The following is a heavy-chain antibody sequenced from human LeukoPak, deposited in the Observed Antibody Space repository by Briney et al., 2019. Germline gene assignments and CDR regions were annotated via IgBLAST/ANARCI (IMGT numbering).Heavy chain of an antibody. V-gene: IGHV3-7*01. CDR3: QSSFWTGYWSRHYYYYMDV. CDR2: IKQDGSEK. Sequence: GGSLRLSCAASGFTFSSYWMSWVRQAPGKGLEWVANIKQDGSEKYYVDSVKGRFTISRDNAKNSLYLQMNSLRPEDTAVYYCQSSFWTGYWSRHYYYYMDVWGQGTTVTVSS. J-gene: IGHJ6*03. D-gene: IGHD3/OR15-3a*01. CDR1: GFTFSSYW.